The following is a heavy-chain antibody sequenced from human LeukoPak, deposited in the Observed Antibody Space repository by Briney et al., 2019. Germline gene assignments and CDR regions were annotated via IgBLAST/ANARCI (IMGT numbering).Heavy chain of an antibody. D-gene: IGHD6-19*01. Sequence: ASVKVSCKASGYSFIVYYIHWVRQAPGHGLEWMGWINPGTGDTHYEQQFRGRLTMTRDTSSSTAYMELSSLRSGDTAVYYCARFAVHRRLAVAGQFGLDYWGQGTLVTVSS. CDR1: GYSFIVYY. J-gene: IGHJ4*02. CDR2: INPGTGDT. CDR3: ARFAVHRRLAVAGQFGLDY. V-gene: IGHV1-2*02.